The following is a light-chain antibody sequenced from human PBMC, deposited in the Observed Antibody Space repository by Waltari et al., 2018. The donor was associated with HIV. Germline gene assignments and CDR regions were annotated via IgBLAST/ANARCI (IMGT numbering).Light chain of an antibody. J-gene: IGLJ2*01. CDR3: VAWDDSLRGVV. Sequence: SVLTQPPSASGPPGQRFTIPCSGSTPTIGSNAVSWYQHLPGPSPKLLIHKNNQRPSGVPDRFSGSTSGTSASLAISGLRSEDEADYYCVAWDDSLRGVVFGGGTKVAAL. V-gene: IGLV1-47*01. CDR1: TPTIGSNA. CDR2: KNN.